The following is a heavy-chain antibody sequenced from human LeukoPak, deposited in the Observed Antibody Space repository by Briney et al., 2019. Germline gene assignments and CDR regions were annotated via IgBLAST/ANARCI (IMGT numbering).Heavy chain of an antibody. D-gene: IGHD5-12*01. CDR1: RFFFSTYA. CDR3: ARVGRGGYDCDY. CDR2: ISGSGGGT. J-gene: IGHJ4*02. V-gene: IGHV3-23*01. Sequence: GSLRLSCAASRFFFSTYAMSWVRQAPGKGLEWVSSISGSGGGTFYADSVKGRFTISRDNAKNSLYLQMNSLRAEDTAVYYCARVGRGGYDCDYWGQGTLVTVSS.